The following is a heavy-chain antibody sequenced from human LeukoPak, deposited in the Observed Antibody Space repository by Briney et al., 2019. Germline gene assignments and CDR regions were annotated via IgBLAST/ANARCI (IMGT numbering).Heavy chain of an antibody. V-gene: IGHV3-23*01. Sequence: GGSLRLSCAASVFTFSSYAMSWVRQAPGKGLEWVSAISGSGGSTYYADSVKGRFTISRDNSKNTLYLQMNSLRAEDTAVYYCANLNYYDSSMEDWGQGTLVTVSS. CDR2: ISGSGGST. CDR1: VFTFSSYA. CDR3: ANLNYYDSSMED. D-gene: IGHD3-22*01. J-gene: IGHJ4*02.